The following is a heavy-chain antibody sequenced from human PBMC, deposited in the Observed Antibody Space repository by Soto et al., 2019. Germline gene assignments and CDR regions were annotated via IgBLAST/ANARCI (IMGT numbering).Heavy chain of an antibody. CDR1: GYSMERSGDY. V-gene: IGHV4-31*03. J-gene: IGHJ5*02. CDR2: IFFSGTT. CDR3: ARELLAPTRGWFDP. D-gene: IGHD2-8*02. Sequence: QVHLQESGPGLVKPSQTLSLACTVTGYSMERSGDYWSWIRQVPGQGLEWLGYIFFSGTTYYNPSFKSRVIMSVDTSRNQFFLNLTAVTAADTGVYYCARELLAPTRGWFDPSGQGTLVRVSS.